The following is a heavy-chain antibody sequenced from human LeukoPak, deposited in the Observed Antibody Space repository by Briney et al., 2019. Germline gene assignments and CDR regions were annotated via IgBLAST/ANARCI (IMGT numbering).Heavy chain of an antibody. D-gene: IGHD3-22*01. CDR3: ARTQPTYDSKGQIFDY. Sequence: AGGSLRLSCAASGFTFSSYEMNWVRQAPGKGLDWVSYISSSGSTIYYADSVKGRFTISRDNAKNSLYLQMNSLRAEDTAVYYCARTQPTYDSKGQIFDYWGQGTLVTVSS. V-gene: IGHV3-48*03. J-gene: IGHJ4*02. CDR1: GFTFSSYE. CDR2: ISSSGSTI.